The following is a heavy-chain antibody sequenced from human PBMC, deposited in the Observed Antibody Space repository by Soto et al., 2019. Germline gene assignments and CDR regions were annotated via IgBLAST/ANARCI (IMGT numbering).Heavy chain of an antibody. D-gene: IGHD3-10*01. CDR2: IYWYDDK. V-gene: IGHV2-5*01. CDR1: GFSLSTSGVG. J-gene: IGHJ4*02. CDR3: AHSRPFGDYLDY. Sequence: QITLKESGPTLGKPTQTLTLTCTFSGFSLSTSGVGVGWIGQPPGKALEWIALIYWYDDKRYSQSLKSRLTITKDTAKHQVVLTMTNMDPVDTATYCCAHSRPFGDYLDYWGQGTLVT.